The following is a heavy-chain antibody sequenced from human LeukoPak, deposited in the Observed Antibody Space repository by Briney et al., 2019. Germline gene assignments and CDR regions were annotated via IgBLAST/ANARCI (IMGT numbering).Heavy chain of an antibody. CDR3: TRVGPSTVVDY. Sequence: PGGSLKLSCAASGFTFSDSAIHWVRQASGKGLESVGRIRSKPQSYATAYDESLKGRFTISRDDSKNTAYLQMSSLKIEDTAVYYCTRVGPSTVVDYWGQGTQVTVSS. V-gene: IGHV3-73*01. CDR2: IRSKPQSYAT. D-gene: IGHD1-26*01. CDR1: GFTFSDSA. J-gene: IGHJ4*02.